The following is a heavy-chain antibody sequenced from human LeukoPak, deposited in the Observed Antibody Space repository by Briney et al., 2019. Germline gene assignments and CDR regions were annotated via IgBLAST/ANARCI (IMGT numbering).Heavy chain of an antibody. CDR3: AKDDGLHNCDY. V-gene: IGHV3-23*01. CDR1: GFTFSTHA. D-gene: IGHD4-11*01. CDR2: IGHSGDST. Sequence: PGGSLRLSCAASGFTFSTHAMSWVRQAPGKGQEWVSAIGHSGDSTYYADSVKGRFTISRDNSKNTLYLQMNSLRADDTAVYYCAKDDGLHNCDYWGQGTLVTVST. J-gene: IGHJ4*02.